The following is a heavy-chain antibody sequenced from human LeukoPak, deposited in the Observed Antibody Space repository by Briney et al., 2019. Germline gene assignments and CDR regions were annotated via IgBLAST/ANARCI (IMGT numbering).Heavy chain of an antibody. D-gene: IGHD3-10*01. V-gene: IGHV3-74*01. CDR3: ATNTLGGSDY. J-gene: IGHJ4*02. Sequence: GGSLRLSCAASGLTFSSYWMRWVRQAPGKGLVWVSRINGDGISTSYADSVKGRFTISRDNAKNTLYLQMTSLRAEDTAVYYCATNTLGGSDYWGQGTLVTVSS. CDR1: GLTFSSYW. CDR2: INGDGIST.